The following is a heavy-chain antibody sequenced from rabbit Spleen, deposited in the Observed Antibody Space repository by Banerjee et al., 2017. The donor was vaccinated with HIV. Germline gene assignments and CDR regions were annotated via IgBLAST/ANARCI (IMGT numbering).Heavy chain of an antibody. J-gene: IGHJ4*01. CDR2: INASTGKP. D-gene: IGHD1-1*01. Sequence: HEQLVESGGGLVQPEGSLTLTCKASGFSFRDRDVMCWVRQAPGKGLEWIACINASTGKPVYATWAKGRFTISRTSSTTVTLRMTSLTAADTATYFCARDLVGVIGWNFYLWGPGTLVTVS. CDR1: GFSFRDRDV. V-gene: IGHV1S45*01. CDR3: ARDLVGVIGWNFYL.